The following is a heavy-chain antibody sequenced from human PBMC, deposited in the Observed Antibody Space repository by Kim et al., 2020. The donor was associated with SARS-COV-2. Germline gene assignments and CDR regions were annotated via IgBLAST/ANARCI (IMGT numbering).Heavy chain of an antibody. CDR2: ISGSGGST. D-gene: IGHD1-26*01. CDR1: GFTFSSYA. Sequence: GGSLRLSCAASGFTFSSYAMSWVRQAPGKGLEWVSAISGSGGSTYYADSVKGRFTISRDNSKNTLYLQMNSLRAEDTAVYYCAKDHVLEWELPHPYFDYWGQGTLVTVSS. V-gene: IGHV3-23*01. CDR3: AKDHVLEWELPHPYFDY. J-gene: IGHJ4*02.